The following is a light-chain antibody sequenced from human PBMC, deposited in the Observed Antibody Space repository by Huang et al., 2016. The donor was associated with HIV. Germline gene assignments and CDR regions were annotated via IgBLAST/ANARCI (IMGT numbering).Light chain of an antibody. CDR1: QSVYSN. CDR2: GAA. Sequence: EIVMTQSPATLSVSPGERATLSCRASQSVYSNLAWYQQKPGQAPRLLVFGAATRATVIPARFSGSGSGTEFSLTINSLQSEDFAVYYCQQYNDWPPWTFGQGTKVEIK. CDR3: QQYNDWPPWT. V-gene: IGKV3-15*01. J-gene: IGKJ1*01.